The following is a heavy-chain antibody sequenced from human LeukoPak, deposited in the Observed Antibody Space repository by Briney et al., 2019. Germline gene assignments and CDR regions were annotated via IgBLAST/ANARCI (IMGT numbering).Heavy chain of an antibody. J-gene: IGHJ1*01. CDR2: IYTSGST. CDR3: ARGESIAAAGHPAFQH. CDR1: GGSISSSSYY. V-gene: IGHV4-61*02. D-gene: IGHD6-13*01. Sequence: SETLSLTCTVSGGSISSSSYYWSWIRQPAGKGLEWIGRIYTSGSTNYNPSLKSRVTISVDTSKNQFSLKLSSVTAADTAVYYCARGESIAAAGHPAFQHWGQGTLVTVSS.